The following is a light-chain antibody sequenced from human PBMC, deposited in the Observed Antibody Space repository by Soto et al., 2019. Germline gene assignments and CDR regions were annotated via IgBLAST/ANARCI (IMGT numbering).Light chain of an antibody. Sequence: EIVLTQSPGTLSLSPGERATLSCRASQSVSSSYLAWYQRKPGQAPRLLIYGASSRATGIPDRFSGSGSGTDFTLTISRLEPEDFAVYYCQQYGSSQVAFGQGTKVEIK. J-gene: IGKJ1*01. CDR2: GAS. CDR3: QQYGSSQVA. CDR1: QSVSSSY. V-gene: IGKV3-20*01.